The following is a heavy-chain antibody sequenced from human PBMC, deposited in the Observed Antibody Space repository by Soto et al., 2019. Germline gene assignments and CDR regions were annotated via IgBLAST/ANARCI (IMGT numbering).Heavy chain of an antibody. CDR2: ISAYNGNT. CDR1: GYTFTSYG. V-gene: IGHV1-18*01. J-gene: IGHJ6*02. D-gene: IGHD1-26*01. CDR3: ARWDLRIVGATLHYYGMDV. Sequence: QVQLVQSGAEVKKPGASVKVSCKASGYTFTSYGISWVRQAPGQGLEWMGWISAYNGNTNYAQKLQGRVTMTTDTSTSTAYMELRGLRSDDTAVYYCARWDLRIVGATLHYYGMDVWGQGTTVTVSS.